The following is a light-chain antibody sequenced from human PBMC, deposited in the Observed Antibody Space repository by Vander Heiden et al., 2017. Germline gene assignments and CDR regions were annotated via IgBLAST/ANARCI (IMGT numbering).Light chain of an antibody. Sequence: EIVFTQSPATLSLSPGYRATLSCSASQGVSSYLAWYQQKPGQAPRLLIYDASNRATGIPARFRGSGSGTDFTLTISSLEPEDFAVYYCQQRSNWPRTFGQGTKVEIK. CDR2: DAS. CDR3: QQRSNWPRT. CDR1: QGVSSY. V-gene: IGKV3-11*01. J-gene: IGKJ1*01.